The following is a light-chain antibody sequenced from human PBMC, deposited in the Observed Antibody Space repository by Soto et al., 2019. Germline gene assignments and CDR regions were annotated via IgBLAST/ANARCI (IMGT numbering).Light chain of an antibody. CDR1: QSIASSY. V-gene: IGKV3-20*01. J-gene: IGKJ3*01. Sequence: EMVLTQSPGTLSLSPGERATLSCRASQSIASSYLAWYQQRPGQATGLIVSGTSSRATGIPDRFSGSGSGTDCTLTINRLKPEDSAVYYCQHYGTSPFTFDPGTKVQI. CDR3: QHYGTSPFT. CDR2: GTS.